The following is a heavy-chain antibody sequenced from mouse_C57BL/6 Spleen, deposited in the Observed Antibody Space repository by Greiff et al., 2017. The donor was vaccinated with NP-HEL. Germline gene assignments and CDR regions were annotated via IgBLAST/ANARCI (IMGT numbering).Heavy chain of an antibody. D-gene: IGHD2-12*01. Sequence: EVKLVESGGGLVQPGGSMKLSCAASGFTFSDAWMAWVRQSPEKGLEWVAEIRNKANNHATYYAESVQGRFTISSDDSKSSVYLQMNSLIAEDTGIYYCTRGPLLRRGWYFDVWGTGTTVTVSS. CDR1: GFTFSDAW. J-gene: IGHJ1*03. CDR2: IRNKANNHAT. CDR3: TRGPLLRRGWYFDV. V-gene: IGHV6-6*01.